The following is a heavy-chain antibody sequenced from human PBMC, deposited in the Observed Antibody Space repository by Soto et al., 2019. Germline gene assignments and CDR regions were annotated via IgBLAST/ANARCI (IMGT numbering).Heavy chain of an antibody. J-gene: IGHJ5*02. D-gene: IGHD5-12*01. CDR2: IYYSGRT. Sequence: QLQLQESGPGLVKPSETLSLTCTVSGGSISTYYWNWIRQPPGKGLEWIGDIYYSGRTNYNPTLKRRVAIPVDMPKNQFSLNLSSVTPADTAVYYCARGRGYSGQRRGWFDPWGQGTLVTVSS. CDR1: GGSISTYY. V-gene: IGHV4-59*01. CDR3: ARGRGYSGQRRGWFDP.